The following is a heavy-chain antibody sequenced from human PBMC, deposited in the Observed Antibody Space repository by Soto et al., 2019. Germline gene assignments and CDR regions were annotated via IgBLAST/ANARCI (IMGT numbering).Heavy chain of an antibody. CDR2: IYYSGST. CDR3: ARFVNDYGDSEGAFDI. V-gene: IGHV4-39*01. Sequence: QLQLQESGPGLVKPSETLSLTCTVSGGSISSSSYYWGWIRQPPGKGLEWIGSIYYSGSTYYNPSLKSRVTISVDTSKNQFSLKLSSVTAADTAVYYCARFVNDYGDSEGAFDIWGQGTMVTVSS. D-gene: IGHD4-17*01. J-gene: IGHJ3*02. CDR1: GGSISSSSYY.